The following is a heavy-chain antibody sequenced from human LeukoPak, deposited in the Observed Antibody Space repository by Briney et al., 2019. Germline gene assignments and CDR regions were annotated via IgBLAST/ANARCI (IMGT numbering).Heavy chain of an antibody. CDR1: GGSISGYY. CDR3: ARLLGSHINYFDP. Sequence: SETLSLTCTVSGGSISGYYWSWIRQSPGKGLESLGYIYYTGSTNYNPSLKSRVTMSVDTSNNQFSLKLSSVTAADTAVYYCARLLGSHINYFDPWGQGTLVTVSS. D-gene: IGHD2-21*01. J-gene: IGHJ5*02. CDR2: IYYTGST. V-gene: IGHV4-59*08.